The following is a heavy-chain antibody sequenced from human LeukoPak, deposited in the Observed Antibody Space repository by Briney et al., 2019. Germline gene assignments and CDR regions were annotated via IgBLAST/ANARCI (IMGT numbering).Heavy chain of an antibody. V-gene: IGHV3-7*01. D-gene: IGHD2-2*01. CDR3: ARDLVDTYCSSTSCYLYDAFDI. CDR1: GFTFSSYW. CDR2: IKQDGSVK. J-gene: IGHJ3*02. Sequence: PGGSLRLSYAASGFTFSSYWMSWVRQAPGKGLEWVANIKQDGSVKYYVDSVKGRFTISRDNAKNSLYLQMNSLRAEDTAVYYCARDLVDTYCSSTSCYLYDAFDIWGQGTMVTVSS.